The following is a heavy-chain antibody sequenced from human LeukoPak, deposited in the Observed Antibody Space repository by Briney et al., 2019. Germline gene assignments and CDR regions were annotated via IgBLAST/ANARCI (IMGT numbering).Heavy chain of an antibody. CDR2: INFDGSVK. V-gene: IGHV3-74*01. Sequence: GGSLRLSCVASGIIFNRYWTHWVRQAPGKGLVWVASINFDGSVKTYADSVKGQFTISRDNAKNTLYVQMNSLTAEDTAVYYCATEGPHNFDYWGLGTLVTVSS. CDR1: GIIFNRYW. J-gene: IGHJ4*02. CDR3: ATEGPHNFDY.